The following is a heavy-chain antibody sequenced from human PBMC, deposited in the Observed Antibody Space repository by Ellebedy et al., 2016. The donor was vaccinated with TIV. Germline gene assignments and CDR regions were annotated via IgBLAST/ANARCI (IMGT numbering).Heavy chain of an antibody. Sequence: SETLSLTXTVSGGSISSYYWSWIRQPPGKGLEWIGYIYYSGSTNYNPSLKSRVTISVDTSKNQFSLKLSSVTAADTAVYYCARAHRDYCSGGSCYPKYYYGMDVWGQGTTVTVSS. CDR3: ARAHRDYCSGGSCYPKYYYGMDV. V-gene: IGHV4-59*01. CDR1: GGSISSYY. D-gene: IGHD2-15*01. CDR2: IYYSGST. J-gene: IGHJ6*02.